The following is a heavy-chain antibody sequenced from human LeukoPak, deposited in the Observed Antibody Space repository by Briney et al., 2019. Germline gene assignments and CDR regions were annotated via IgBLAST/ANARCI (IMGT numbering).Heavy chain of an antibody. V-gene: IGHV3-30-3*01. CDR1: GFTFSSYA. D-gene: IGHD1-26*01. J-gene: IGHJ4*02. Sequence: GGSLRLSCAASGFTFSSYAMHWVRQAPGKGLEWVAVISYDGSNKYYADSVKGRFTISRDNSKNTLYLQMNSLRAEDTAVYYCARDGAPLSYYAYFDYWGQGTLVTVSS. CDR3: ARDGAPLSYYAYFDY. CDR2: ISYDGSNK.